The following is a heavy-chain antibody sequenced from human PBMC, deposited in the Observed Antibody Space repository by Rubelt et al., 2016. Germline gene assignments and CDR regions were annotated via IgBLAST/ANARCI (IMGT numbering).Heavy chain of an antibody. D-gene: IGHD3-10*01. CDR1: GFTVSSNY. CDR3: AREKNYGSGSYWVDN. CDR2: IYSGGAT. V-gene: IGHV3-66*01. Sequence: GGGLVQPGGSLRLSCAASGFTVSSNYMSWVRQAPGKGLEWVSLIYSGGATYYADSVKGRFTISRDNAKNSLYLQMNSLRVEDTAVYYCAREKNYGSGSYWVDNWGQGTLVTVSS. J-gene: IGHJ4*02.